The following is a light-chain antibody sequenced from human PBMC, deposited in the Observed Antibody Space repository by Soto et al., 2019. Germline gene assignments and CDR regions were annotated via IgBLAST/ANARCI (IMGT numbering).Light chain of an antibody. Sequence: EIVLIQSPATLSLSPGEIATLSCSGTQSVSGHVAWYQQTPGQATRLLIYEASNSAPGIPARFSGSGSGTAFNLPRSRLVHEDYAVYYWQQRKNWPLTFGGGTKAEV. V-gene: IGKV3-11*01. J-gene: IGKJ4*01. CDR3: QQRKNWPLT. CDR2: EAS. CDR1: QSVSGH.